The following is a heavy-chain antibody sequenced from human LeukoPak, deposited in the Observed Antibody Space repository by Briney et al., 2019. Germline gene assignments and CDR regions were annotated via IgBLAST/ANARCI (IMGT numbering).Heavy chain of an antibody. J-gene: IGHJ3*02. V-gene: IGHV4-39*07. CDR2: IYSSGST. CDR3: ARSDGYGLVGI. CDR1: GASISSGSKC. Sequence: SETLSLTCGVSGASISSGSKCWGWIRQPPGKTLEWIGSIYSSGSTYYDPSLKSRVIIIIDTPKNHFSLTLSSVTAADTAVYYCARSDGYGLVGIWGQGTMVTLSS. D-gene: IGHD3-10*01.